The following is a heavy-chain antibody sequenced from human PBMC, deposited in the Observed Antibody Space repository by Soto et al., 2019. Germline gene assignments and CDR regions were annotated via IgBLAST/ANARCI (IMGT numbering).Heavy chain of an antibody. D-gene: IGHD2-8*01. CDR1: GFTFTSHW. CDR3: AREIIELMGAIRWFDP. Sequence: EVQLVESGGGLVQPGGSLRLSCAASGFTFTSHWMHWFRQAPGKGPVWVSRINGDGTSISYADSVKGRFTISRDNAKNTLYLQMNSLRAEDTAVYYCAREIIELMGAIRWFDPWGQGTLVTVSS. J-gene: IGHJ5*02. CDR2: INGDGTSI. V-gene: IGHV3-74*01.